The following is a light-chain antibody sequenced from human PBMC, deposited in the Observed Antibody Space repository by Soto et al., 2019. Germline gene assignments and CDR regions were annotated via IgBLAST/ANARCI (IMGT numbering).Light chain of an antibody. CDR3: QQYKTYWT. CDR2: DAS. Sequence: DIQMTQSPSTLFASVGDRVTIICRASQSISTWLAWYQQKPGKAPKLLMYDASRLESGVPSRFSGSGSGTEFTLTISSLQPDDFATYYCQQYKTYWTFGQGTKVEIK. V-gene: IGKV1-5*02. CDR1: QSISTW. J-gene: IGKJ1*01.